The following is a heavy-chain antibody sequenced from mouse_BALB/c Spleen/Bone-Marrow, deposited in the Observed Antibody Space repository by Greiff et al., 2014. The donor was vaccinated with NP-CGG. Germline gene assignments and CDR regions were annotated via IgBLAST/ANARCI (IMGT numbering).Heavy chain of an antibody. V-gene: IGHV5-4*02. Sequence: EVMLVESGGGLVKPGGSLKLSCAASGFTFSDYYMYWVRQTPEKRLEWVATISDGGSYTYDPDNVKGRFTISRDNAKNNLYLQMSSLKSEDTAMYYCARSGERYGAMDYWGQGTSVTVFS. CDR1: GFTFSDYY. J-gene: IGHJ4*01. CDR2: ISDGGSYT. CDR3: ARSGERYGAMDY. D-gene: IGHD1-1*02.